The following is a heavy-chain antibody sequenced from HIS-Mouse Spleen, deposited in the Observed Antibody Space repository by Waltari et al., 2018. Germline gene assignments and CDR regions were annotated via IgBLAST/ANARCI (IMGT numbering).Heavy chain of an antibody. CDR3: ARIAEGYSSGWYAFDY. V-gene: IGHV2-70*15. Sequence: QVTLRESGPALVKPTQTLTLTCTFSGFSLSTSGICLSWIRQPPGKALEWLARIDWDDDKYYSPSLKTRLTISKDTSKNQVVLTMTNMDPVDTATYYCARIAEGYSSGWYAFDYWGQGTLVTVSS. CDR1: GFSLSTSGIC. CDR2: IDWDDDK. J-gene: IGHJ4*02. D-gene: IGHD6-19*01.